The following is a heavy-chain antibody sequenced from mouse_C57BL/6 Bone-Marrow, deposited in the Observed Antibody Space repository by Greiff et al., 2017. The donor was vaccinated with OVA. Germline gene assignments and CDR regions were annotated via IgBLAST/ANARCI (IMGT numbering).Heavy chain of an antibody. Sequence: QVQLQQPGTELVKPGASVKLSCKASGYTFTSYWMHWVTQSPGQGLAWIGNIHPSNGGPNYNEKFKSKATLTVDKSSSTAYMQLSSLTSEDSAVYYCARGIYYDYTWFAYWGQGTLVTVSA. J-gene: IGHJ3*01. CDR3: ARGIYYDYTWFAY. CDR2: IHPSNGGP. D-gene: IGHD2-4*01. CDR1: GYTFTSYW. V-gene: IGHV1-53*01.